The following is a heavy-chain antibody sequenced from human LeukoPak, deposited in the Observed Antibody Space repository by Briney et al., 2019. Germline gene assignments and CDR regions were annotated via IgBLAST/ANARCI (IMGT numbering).Heavy chain of an antibody. D-gene: IGHD6-13*01. CDR2: ISAYNGNT. CDR3: ARGQSAAAWNSGLDY. J-gene: IGHJ4*02. Sequence: GASVKVSCKASGYTFTSYGISWVRQAPGQGLEWMGWISAYNGNTNYAQKLQGRVTMTTDTSTSTAYMELRSLRSDDTAVYYCARGQSAAAWNSGLDYWGQGTLVTVSS. V-gene: IGHV1-18*01. CDR1: GYTFTSYG.